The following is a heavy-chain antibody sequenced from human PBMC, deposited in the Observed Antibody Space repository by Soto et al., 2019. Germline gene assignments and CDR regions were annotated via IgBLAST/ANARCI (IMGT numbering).Heavy chain of an antibody. V-gene: IGHV1-69*06. Sequence: ASVKVSCKASGGTFSSYAISWVRQAPGQGLEWMGGIIPIFGTANYAQKFQGRVTITADKSTSTAYMELSSLRSEDTAVYYCAVIVAPAGMDVWGQGTTVTVSS. CDR1: GGTFSSYA. CDR3: AVIVAPAGMDV. J-gene: IGHJ6*02. D-gene: IGHD3-22*01. CDR2: IIPIFGTA.